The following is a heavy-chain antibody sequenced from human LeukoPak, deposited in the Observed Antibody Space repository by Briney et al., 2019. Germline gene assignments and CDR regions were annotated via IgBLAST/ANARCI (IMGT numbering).Heavy chain of an antibody. D-gene: IGHD6-19*01. V-gene: IGHV3-30*18. Sequence: GGSLRLSCAASGFTFSSYGMHWVRQAPGKGLEWVAVISYDGSNKYYADSVKGRFTISRDNSKNTLYLQMNSLRAEDTAVYYCAKDPHSSGWYYYYGMDVRGKGTTVTVSS. CDR3: AKDPHSSGWYYYYGMDV. CDR2: ISYDGSNK. CDR1: GFTFSSYG. J-gene: IGHJ6*04.